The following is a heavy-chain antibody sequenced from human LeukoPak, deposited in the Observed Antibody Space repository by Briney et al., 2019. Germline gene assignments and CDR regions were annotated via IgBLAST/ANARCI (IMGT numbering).Heavy chain of an antibody. Sequence: SETLSLTCAVYGGSFSGHYWTWIRQPPGKGLEWIGEINHSGSTTYNPSLNYRVTISVDTSKHQFSLKMSSVTAADTAVYYCARPRYGSGSLDSWGQGTLVTVSS. CDR2: INHSGST. V-gene: IGHV4-34*01. CDR1: GGSFSGHY. D-gene: IGHD3-10*01. J-gene: IGHJ4*02. CDR3: ARPRYGSGSLDS.